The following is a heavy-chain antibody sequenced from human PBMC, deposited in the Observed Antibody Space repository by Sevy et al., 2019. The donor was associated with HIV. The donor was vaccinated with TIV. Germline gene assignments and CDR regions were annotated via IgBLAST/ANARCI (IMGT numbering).Heavy chain of an antibody. J-gene: IGHJ6*02. Sequence: GGSLRLSCAASGFTFSSYGMHWVRQAPGKVLEWVAVISYDGSNKYSADSVKGRFTISRDNSKNTLYLQMNSLRAEDTAVYYCAKDKQVYGDYYYGMDVWGQGTTVTVSS. CDR1: GFTFSSYG. CDR2: ISYDGSNK. V-gene: IGHV3-30*18. CDR3: AKDKQVYGDYYYGMDV. D-gene: IGHD4-17*01.